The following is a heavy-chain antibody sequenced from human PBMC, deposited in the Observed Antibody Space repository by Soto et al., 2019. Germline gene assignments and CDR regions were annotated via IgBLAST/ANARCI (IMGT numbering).Heavy chain of an antibody. J-gene: IGHJ4*02. CDR1: GFTFSSYA. CDR2: ISYDGSNK. V-gene: IGHV3-30-3*01. D-gene: IGHD6-13*01. Sequence: GGSLRLSCAASGFTFSSYAMHWVRQAPGKGLEWVAVISYDGSNKYYADSVKGGFTISRDNSKNTLYLQMNSLRAEDTAVYYCAREFGYSSSWYFGGLDYWGQGTLVTVSS. CDR3: AREFGYSSSWYFGGLDY.